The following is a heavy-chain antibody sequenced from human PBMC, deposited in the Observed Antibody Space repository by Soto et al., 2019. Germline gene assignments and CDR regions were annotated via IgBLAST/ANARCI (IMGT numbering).Heavy chain of an antibody. CDR1: GGTFSSYA. Sequence: SVKVSCKASGGTFSSYAISWVRQAPGQELGWMGGIIPIFGTANYAQKFQGRVTITADESTSTAYMELSSLRSEDTAVYYCAGPFFGSYHAGFDYWGQGTLVTVSS. J-gene: IGHJ4*02. D-gene: IGHD1-26*01. V-gene: IGHV1-69*13. CDR3: AGPFFGSYHAGFDY. CDR2: IIPIFGTA.